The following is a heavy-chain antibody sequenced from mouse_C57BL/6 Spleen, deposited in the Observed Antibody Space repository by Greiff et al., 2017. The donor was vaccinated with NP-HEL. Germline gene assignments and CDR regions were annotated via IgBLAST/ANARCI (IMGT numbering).Heavy chain of an antibody. D-gene: IGHD1-1*01. V-gene: IGHV1-85*01. CDR1: GYTFTSYD. CDR2: IYPRDGST. CDR3: ALSYYGSSDWYFDV. J-gene: IGHJ1*03. Sequence: QVQLQQSGPELVKPGASVKLSCKASGYTFTSYDINWVKQRPGPGLEWIGWIYPRDGSTKYNEKFKGKATLTVDTSSSTAYMELHSLTSEDSAVYFCALSYYGSSDWYFDVWGTGTTVTVSS.